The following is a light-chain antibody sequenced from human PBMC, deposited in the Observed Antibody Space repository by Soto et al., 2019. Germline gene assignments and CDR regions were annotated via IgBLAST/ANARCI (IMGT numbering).Light chain of an antibody. CDR2: GAS. Sequence: IGFTHSPGALSLSPGERATLSCRASQSVSNNYLAWYQQKPGQAPRLLIYGASNRATGIPDRFSGSGSGTDFTLTISRLEPEDFAVYYCQQYGSSGTFGQGTKVDIK. CDR3: QQYGSSGT. J-gene: IGKJ1*01. CDR1: QSVSNNY. V-gene: IGKV3-20*01.